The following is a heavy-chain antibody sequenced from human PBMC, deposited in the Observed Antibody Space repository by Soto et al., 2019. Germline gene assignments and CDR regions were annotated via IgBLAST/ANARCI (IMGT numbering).Heavy chain of an antibody. CDR2: IYRGGST. CDR1: GYSISSGYY. V-gene: IGHV4-38-2*01. Sequence: SETLSLTCAVSGYSISSGYYWGWIRQPPGKGLEWIGSIYRGGSTSYNPSLKSRVTISVDTSKNQFSLSLTSVNAADTAVYYCVRVPRTPGTTGVWFDPWGHGTLVTVSS. CDR3: VRVPRTPGTTGVWFDP. D-gene: IGHD1-1*01. J-gene: IGHJ5*02.